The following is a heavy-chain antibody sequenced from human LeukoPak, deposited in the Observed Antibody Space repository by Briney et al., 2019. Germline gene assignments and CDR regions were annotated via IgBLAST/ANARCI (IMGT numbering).Heavy chain of an antibody. Sequence: SETLSLTCAVYGGSFSGYYWSWIRQPPVKGLEWIGEINHSGSTNYNPSLKSRVTISVDTSKNQFSLKLSSVTAADTAVYYCARGSKTTVVTTWGQGTLVTASS. CDR2: INHSGST. V-gene: IGHV4-34*01. CDR1: GGSFSGYY. D-gene: IGHD4-23*01. CDR3: ARGSKTTVVTT. J-gene: IGHJ5*02.